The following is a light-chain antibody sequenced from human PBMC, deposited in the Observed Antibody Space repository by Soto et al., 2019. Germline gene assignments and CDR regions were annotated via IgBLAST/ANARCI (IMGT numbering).Light chain of an antibody. CDR3: SSYTSSRTYV. J-gene: IGLJ1*01. Sequence: LTQPPSVSGSPGQSVTISCTGTSSDVGSYNRVSWYQQPPGTAPKLMIYEVSNRPSGVPDRFSGSKSGNTASLTISGLQAEDEADYYCSSYTSSRTYVFGTGNKVTV. CDR1: SSDVGSYNR. V-gene: IGLV2-18*02. CDR2: EVS.